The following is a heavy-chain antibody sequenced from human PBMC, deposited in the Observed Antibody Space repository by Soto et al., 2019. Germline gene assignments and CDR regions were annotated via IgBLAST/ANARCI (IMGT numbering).Heavy chain of an antibody. CDR2: IVVGSGNT. CDR1: GFTFTSSA. D-gene: IGHD3-3*01. CDR3: DYDFWSGPHNVMDV. V-gene: IGHV1-58*01. J-gene: IGHJ6*02. Sequence: ASVKVSCKASGFTFTSSAVQWVRQARGQRLEWIGWIVVGSGNTNYAQKFQERVTITRDMSTSTAYMELSSLRSEDTAVYYCDYDFWSGPHNVMDVWGQGTTVTVSS.